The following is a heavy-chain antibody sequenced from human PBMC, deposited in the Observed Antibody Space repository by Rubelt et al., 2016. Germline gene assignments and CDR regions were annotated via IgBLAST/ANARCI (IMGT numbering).Heavy chain of an antibody. Sequence: GYMYYSGTSKYNPSLKSRVLISLDTSTNQFSLKLRSVTAADTAVYYCARDFPINYGAKYGMDVWGQGTTVTVSS. CDR3: ARDFPINYGAKYGMDV. V-gene: IGHV4-59*12. CDR2: MYYSGTS. D-gene: IGHD4-17*01. J-gene: IGHJ6*02.